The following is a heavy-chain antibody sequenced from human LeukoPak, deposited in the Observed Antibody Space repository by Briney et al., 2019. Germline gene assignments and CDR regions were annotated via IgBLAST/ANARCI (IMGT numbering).Heavy chain of an antibody. D-gene: IGHD5-12*01. Sequence: SQTLSLTCAISGDSVFSGSAAWNWIRQSPSRGLEWLGGTYYRSKWYNEYAISLKGRITVNPDTSKNQFSLHLNSVTPEDTAMYYCARGGYDFDSWGQGTLVTVSS. CDR1: GDSVFSGSAA. V-gene: IGHV6-1*01. CDR2: TYYRSKWYN. J-gene: IGHJ4*02. CDR3: ARGGYDFDS.